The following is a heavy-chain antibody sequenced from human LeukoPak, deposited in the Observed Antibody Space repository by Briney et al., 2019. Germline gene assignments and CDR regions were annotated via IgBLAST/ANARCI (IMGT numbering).Heavy chain of an antibody. D-gene: IGHD3-10*01. CDR2: ISYDGSNK. CDR3: AKEVTYGGAAFDV. CDR1: GFTFSSYA. J-gene: IGHJ3*01. V-gene: IGHV3-30*04. Sequence: GRSLRLSCAASGFTFSSYAMHWVRQAPGKGLEWVAVISYDGSNKYYADSVKGRFTISRDDAKSSLYLQMNSLRVEDTAVYYCAKEVTYGGAAFDVWGQGTTVTVSS.